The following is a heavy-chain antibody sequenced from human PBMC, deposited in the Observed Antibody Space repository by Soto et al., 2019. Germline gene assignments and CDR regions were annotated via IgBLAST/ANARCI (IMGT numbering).Heavy chain of an antibody. D-gene: IGHD3-22*01. Sequence: QLQLQESGPGLVKPSETLSLTCTVSGGSISSSSYYWGWIRQPPGKGLEWIGSIYYSGSTYYNPSLKSRVTISVDTSKNQFSLKLSSVTAADTAVYYCARQRIVVVIGNYYYYYGMDVWGQGTTVTVSS. J-gene: IGHJ6*02. CDR1: GGSISSSSYY. V-gene: IGHV4-39*01. CDR3: ARQRIVVVIGNYYYYYGMDV. CDR2: IYYSGST.